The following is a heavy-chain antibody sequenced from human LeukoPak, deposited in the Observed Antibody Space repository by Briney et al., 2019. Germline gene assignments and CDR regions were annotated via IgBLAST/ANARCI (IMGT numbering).Heavy chain of an antibody. CDR1: GGSISSSSYY. J-gene: IGHJ4*02. CDR2: IYYSGST. V-gene: IGHV4-39*07. Sequence: SETLSLTCTVSGGSISSSSYYWGWIRQPPGKGLEWIGSIYYSGSTYYNPSLKSRVTISVDTSKNQFSLKLSSVTAADTAVYYCARVVRNYDSSGYYYGGRAYYFDYWGQGTLVTVSS. CDR3: ARVVRNYDSSGYYYGGRAYYFDY. D-gene: IGHD3-22*01.